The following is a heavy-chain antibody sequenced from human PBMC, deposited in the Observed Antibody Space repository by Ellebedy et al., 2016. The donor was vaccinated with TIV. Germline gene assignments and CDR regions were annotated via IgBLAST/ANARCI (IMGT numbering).Heavy chain of an antibody. CDR1: GYTFTDYH. Sequence: AASVKVSCKASGYTFTDYHMHWVRQAPGQGLEWMGWINPNSGGTNYAQNFHGWVTLTRDTSISTAYMELSNLRSDDTAVYYCASDLNGYNGLYMDVWGKGTTVTVSS. J-gene: IGHJ6*03. CDR2: INPNSGGT. V-gene: IGHV1-2*04. D-gene: IGHD5-24*01. CDR3: ASDLNGYNGLYMDV.